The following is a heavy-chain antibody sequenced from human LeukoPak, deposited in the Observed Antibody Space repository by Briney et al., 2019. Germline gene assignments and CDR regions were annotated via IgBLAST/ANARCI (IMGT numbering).Heavy chain of an antibody. CDR2: ISYDGSNK. CDR3: ARDLLLWFGELSYAFDI. Sequence: GRSLRLSCAASGFTFSSYAMHWVRQAPGKGLEWVAVISYDGSNKYYADSVKGRFTISRDNSKNTLYLQMNSLRAEDTAVYYCARDLLLWFGELSYAFDIWGQGTMVTVSS. CDR1: GFTFSSYA. J-gene: IGHJ3*02. D-gene: IGHD3-10*01. V-gene: IGHV3-30-3*01.